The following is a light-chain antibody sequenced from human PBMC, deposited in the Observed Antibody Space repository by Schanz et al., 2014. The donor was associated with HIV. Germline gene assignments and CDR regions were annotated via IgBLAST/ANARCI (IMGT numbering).Light chain of an antibody. J-gene: IGLJ3*02. CDR3: QSYDSSLSGWV. Sequence: QSVLTQPPSVSGAPGQRVTISCTGSSSNIGAGYDVHWYQQLPTTAPKLLIYVNINRPSGVPDRFSGSKSGTSASLAITGLQAEDEADYYCQSYDSSLSGWVFGGGTKLTVL. V-gene: IGLV1-40*01. CDR2: VNI. CDR1: SSNIGAGYD.